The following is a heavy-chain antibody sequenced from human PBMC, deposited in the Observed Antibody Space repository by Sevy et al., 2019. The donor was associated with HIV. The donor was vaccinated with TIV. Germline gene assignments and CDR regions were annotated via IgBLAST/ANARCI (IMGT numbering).Heavy chain of an antibody. CDR3: AREAYYYDSREENWFDP. D-gene: IGHD3-22*01. J-gene: IGHJ5*02. CDR2: ISRTTTT. CDR1: GFTFSVYT. V-gene: IGHV3-48*02. Sequence: GGSLRLSCKVSGFTFSVYTMHWVRQAPGKGLEWVSSISRTTTTYYADSVRGRFTISRDNAKNSLYLEMNSLRDDDTAVCYCAREAYYYDSREENWFDPWGQGTLVTVSS.